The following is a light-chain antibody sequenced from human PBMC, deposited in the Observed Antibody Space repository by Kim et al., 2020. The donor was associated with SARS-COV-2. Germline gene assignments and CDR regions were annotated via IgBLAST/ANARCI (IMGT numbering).Light chain of an antibody. CDR3: YSATDNNRV. CDR2: KDS. Sequence: SYELTQPSSVSVSPGQTARITCSGDVLAKKYVRWFQQKPGQAPVLVIYKDSERPSGIPERFSGSSSGTTVTLTISGDQVGDEADYYCYSATDNNRVFGGGTQLTVL. CDR1: VLAKKY. J-gene: IGLJ3*02. V-gene: IGLV3-27*01.